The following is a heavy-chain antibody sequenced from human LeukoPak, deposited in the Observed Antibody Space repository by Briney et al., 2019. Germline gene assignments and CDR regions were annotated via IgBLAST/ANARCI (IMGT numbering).Heavy chain of an antibody. CDR1: GFTVSSNY. D-gene: IGHD3-3*01. CDR3: ARAGYDFWSGYYTLPSFDY. CDR2: IYSGGGT. V-gene: IGHV3-66*02. J-gene: IGHJ4*02. Sequence: PGGSLRLSCAASGFTVSSNYMSWVRQAPGKGLEWVSVIYSGGGTYYADSVKGRFTISRDNSKNTLYLQMNSLRAEDTAVYYCARAGYDFWSGYYTLPSFDYWGQGTLVTVSS.